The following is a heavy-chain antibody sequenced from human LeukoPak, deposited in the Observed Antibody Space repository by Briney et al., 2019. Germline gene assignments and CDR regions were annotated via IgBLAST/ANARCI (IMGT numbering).Heavy chain of an antibody. CDR3: AKDRGWAAAANYFDY. CDR1: GFTFSSYW. Sequence: GGSLRLSCAASGFTFSSYWMSWVRQAPGKGLEWVAFIRYDGSNKYYADSVKGRFTISRDNSKNTLYLQMNSLRAEDPAVYYCAKDRGWAAAANYFDYWGQGTLVTVSS. V-gene: IGHV3-30*02. D-gene: IGHD6-13*01. CDR2: IRYDGSNK. J-gene: IGHJ4*02.